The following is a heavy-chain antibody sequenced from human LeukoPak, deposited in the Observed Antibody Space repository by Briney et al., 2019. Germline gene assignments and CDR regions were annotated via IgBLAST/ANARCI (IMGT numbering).Heavy chain of an antibody. CDR3: AKDRVGATLYFDY. CDR2: ISASGGST. V-gene: IGHV3-23*01. Sequence: GGSLRLSCAASGFTFSTYAMNWVRQAPGKGLEWVSSISASGGSTYYADSVKGRFTISRDNSKNTLYLQMNSLRAEDTAVYYCAKDRVGATLYFDYWGQGTLVTVSS. CDR1: GFTFSTYA. J-gene: IGHJ4*02. D-gene: IGHD1-26*01.